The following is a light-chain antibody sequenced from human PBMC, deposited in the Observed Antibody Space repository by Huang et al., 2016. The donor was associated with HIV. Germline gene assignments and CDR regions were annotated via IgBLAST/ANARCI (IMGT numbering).Light chain of an antibody. CDR1: QSVGIY. V-gene: IGKV3-11*01. Sequence: EIVLTQSPATLSLSPGERATLSCRASQSVGIYLTWYQQKTGQAPRLLIYDTSNRATGIPARFSGSGSGTDFTLTISSLEPEDFAVYYCQQRSSNWPPEITFGQGTRLQIK. CDR2: DTS. J-gene: IGKJ5*01. CDR3: QQRSSNWPPEIT.